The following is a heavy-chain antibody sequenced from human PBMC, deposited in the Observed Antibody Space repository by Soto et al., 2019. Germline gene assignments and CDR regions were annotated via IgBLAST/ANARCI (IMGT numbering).Heavy chain of an antibody. CDR3: ARDGRKELWVEGVNTMDV. D-gene: IGHD5-18*01. V-gene: IGHV1-18*01. Sequence: QVQLVQSGPEMKKPGASVKVSCKASGYTFSNYGISWVRQAPGQGLEWVGWISGHNGQTKPAQKFWGRVTMSTDISTSTAYMELKSLRADDTVMYLCARDGRKELWVEGVNTMDVWGQGTTVTVSS. J-gene: IGHJ6*02. CDR2: ISGHNGQT. CDR1: GYTFSNYG.